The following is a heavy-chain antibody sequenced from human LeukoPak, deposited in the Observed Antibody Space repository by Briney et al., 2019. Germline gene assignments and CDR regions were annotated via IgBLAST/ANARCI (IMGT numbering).Heavy chain of an antibody. Sequence: GGSLRLSCAASGFTVSTNYMNWVRQAPGKGLEWVSVVYMGGTTYYADSAKGRFTISRDITKNTIYLQMNNLRAEGTAVYYCARGLLRDGYTYSYSFDYWGQGTLVTVSS. CDR1: GFTVSTNY. J-gene: IGHJ4*02. D-gene: IGHD5-18*01. CDR2: VYMGGTT. V-gene: IGHV3-66*01. CDR3: ARGLLRDGYTYSYSFDY.